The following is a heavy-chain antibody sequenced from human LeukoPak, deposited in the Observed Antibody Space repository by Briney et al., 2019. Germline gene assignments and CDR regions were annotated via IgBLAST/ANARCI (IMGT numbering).Heavy chain of an antibody. J-gene: IGHJ4*02. Sequence: PGGSLGLSCAASGFTFSDYYMSWIRQAPGKGLEWVSYISSSGSTKYCADSVKGRFTISRDNAKNSYLQMNSLRAEDTAVYYCARDGHAYGRGSPHYWGQGTLVTVSS. CDR2: ISSSGSTK. CDR3: ARDGHAYGRGSPHY. D-gene: IGHD3-10*01. CDR1: GFTFSDYY. V-gene: IGHV3-11*01.